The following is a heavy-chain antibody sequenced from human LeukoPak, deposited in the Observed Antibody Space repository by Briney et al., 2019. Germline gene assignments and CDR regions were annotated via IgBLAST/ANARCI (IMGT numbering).Heavy chain of an antibody. CDR2: IYDSGST. CDR1: GASTRSSNYY. D-gene: IGHD1-26*01. J-gene: IGHJ4*02. CDR3: ARQRGSYVYYFDY. Sequence: PSETLSLTFSLSGASTRSSNYYWGWIRPPPRNGLEWVGSIYDSGSTYYNPSLKSRVTISVDTSKNQFSLKLSSVTAADTAVYYCARQRGSYVYYFDYWGQGTLVTVSS. V-gene: IGHV4-39*01.